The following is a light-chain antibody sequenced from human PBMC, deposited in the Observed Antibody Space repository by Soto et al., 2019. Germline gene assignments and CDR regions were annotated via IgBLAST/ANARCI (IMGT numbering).Light chain of an antibody. CDR1: QSISAW. CDR2: KAS. CDR3: QQYKDYSWT. V-gene: IGKV1-5*03. Sequence: IQMTQSPSTLSSSVGDRVSINCRASQSISAWLAWYQQKPGKAPRLLIYKASTLEIGVPSRFSGSGSGTEFTLTISSLQPDDVAIYYCQQYKDYSWTFGQGTRWIS. J-gene: IGKJ1*01.